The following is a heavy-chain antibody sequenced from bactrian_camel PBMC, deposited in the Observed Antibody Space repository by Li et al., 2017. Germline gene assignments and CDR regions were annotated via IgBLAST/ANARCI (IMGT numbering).Heavy chain of an antibody. CDR1: GDTIGRYC. CDR2: MDSYGYK. J-gene: IGHJ4*01. V-gene: IGHV3S55*01. D-gene: IGHD1*01. Sequence: HVQLVESGGGSVQVGGSLRLSCVASGDTIGRYCMGWFRRSESRARERVAGMDSYGYKSYAESVKGRLTISVDDARLYLQMNRLLVEDTAVYYCAATGQMLSVAGCRTQGTQVTVS.